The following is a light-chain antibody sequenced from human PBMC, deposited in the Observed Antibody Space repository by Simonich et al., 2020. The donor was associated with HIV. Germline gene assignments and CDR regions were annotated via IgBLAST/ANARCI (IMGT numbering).Light chain of an antibody. Sequence: EIVLTQSSATLSFSPGERATLSCRASQSVSSYLAMHQQKPGQAPRLLIYDASSRATGIPARFSGSGSGTDFTLTINSMESEDFAVYYCQQYNHWPPLTFGGGTKVEIK. CDR3: QQYNHWPPLT. CDR1: QSVSSY. J-gene: IGKJ4*01. CDR2: DAS. V-gene: IGKV3-11*01.